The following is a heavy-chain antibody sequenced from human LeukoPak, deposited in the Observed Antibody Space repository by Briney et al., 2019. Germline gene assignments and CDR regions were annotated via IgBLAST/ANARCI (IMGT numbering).Heavy chain of an antibody. CDR3: VTDTKLDYFDY. J-gene: IGHJ4*02. V-gene: IGHV3-15*01. CDR2: IKSKTDDGTT. D-gene: IGHD2-8*01. Sequence: GGSLRLSCAASGFTFSNAWMSWVRQAPGKGLEWVGRIKSKTDDGTTDYAAPVKGRFTILRDDSKNTLYLQMNSLKTDDTAVYYCVTDTKLDYFDYWGQGTPVTVSS. CDR1: GFTFSNAW.